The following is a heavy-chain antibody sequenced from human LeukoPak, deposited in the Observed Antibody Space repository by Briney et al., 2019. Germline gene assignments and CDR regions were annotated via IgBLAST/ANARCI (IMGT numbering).Heavy chain of an antibody. Sequence: PSETLSLTCAVYGGSFSGYCWSWIRQPPGKGLEWIGEINHSGSTNYNPSLKSRVTISVDTSKNQFSLKLSSVTAADTAVYYCASFSGSDFDYWGQGTLVTVSS. J-gene: IGHJ4*02. V-gene: IGHV4-34*01. CDR1: GGSFSGYC. CDR2: INHSGST. D-gene: IGHD2/OR15-2a*01. CDR3: ASFSGSDFDY.